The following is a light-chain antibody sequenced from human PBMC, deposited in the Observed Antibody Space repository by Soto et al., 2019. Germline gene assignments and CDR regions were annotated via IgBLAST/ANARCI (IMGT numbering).Light chain of an antibody. Sequence: EIVMTQSPATLSVSPGERATLSCRASQSVSRNVAWYQQKPGQAPRLLIHDASTRATGISVRFSGSGSATEFTLTISSLQSEDFAVYYCQQYNNWLWTFGQGTKVEIK. CDR3: QQYNNWLWT. V-gene: IGKV3-15*01. J-gene: IGKJ1*01. CDR2: DAS. CDR1: QSVSRN.